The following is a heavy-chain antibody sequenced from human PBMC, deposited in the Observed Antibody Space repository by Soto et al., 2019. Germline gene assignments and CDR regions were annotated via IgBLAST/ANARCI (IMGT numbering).Heavy chain of an antibody. Sequence: SETLSLTCTVSGGSISSYYWSWIRQPPGKGLEWIGYIYYSGSTNYNPSLKSRVTISVDTSKNQFSLKLSSVTAADTAVYYCARCGSSSSCYDYGAQGTGLPVSS. V-gene: IGHV4-59*08. CDR1: GGSISSYY. CDR3: ARCGSSSSCYDY. CDR2: IYYSGST. D-gene: IGHD6-6*01. J-gene: IGHJ4*02.